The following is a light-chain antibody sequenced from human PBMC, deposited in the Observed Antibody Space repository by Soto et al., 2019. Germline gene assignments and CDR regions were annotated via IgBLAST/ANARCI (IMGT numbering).Light chain of an antibody. V-gene: IGLV2-14*01. CDR3: SSYTSSSTLEVV. Sequence: QSVLTQPACVSGSPGQSITISCTGTSSDVGGYNYVSWYQQHPGKAPKLMIYDVSNRPSGVSNRFSGSKSGNTASLTISGLQAEHEADYYCSSYTSSSTLEVVFGGGTKVTVL. CDR1: SSDVGGYNY. J-gene: IGLJ2*01. CDR2: DVS.